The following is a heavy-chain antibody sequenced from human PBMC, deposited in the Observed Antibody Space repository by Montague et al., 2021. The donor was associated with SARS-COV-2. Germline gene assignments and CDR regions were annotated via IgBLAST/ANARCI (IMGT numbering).Heavy chain of an antibody. V-gene: IGHV3-23*01. Sequence: SLRLSCAASGFTFSSYAMAWVRQAPGKGLEWVSGISGGGVSTKYADSVKGRFTISRDNANNMLYLRANSLRVEDTAVYYCAKEPQGGRAEAYYYGMDVWGQGTMVTVSS. D-gene: IGHD2-21*01. CDR2: ISGGGVST. CDR1: GFTFSSYA. CDR3: AKEPQGGRAEAYYYGMDV. J-gene: IGHJ6*02.